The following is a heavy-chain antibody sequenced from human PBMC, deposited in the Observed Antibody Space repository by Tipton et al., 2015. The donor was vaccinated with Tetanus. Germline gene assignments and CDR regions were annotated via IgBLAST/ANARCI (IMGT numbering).Heavy chain of an antibody. CDR1: GFTFSSYG. V-gene: IGHV3-33*01. Sequence: SLRLSCAASGFTFSSYGMHWVRQAPGKGLEWVAVIWYDGSNKYYADSVKGRFTISRDNSKNTLYLQMNSLRAEDTAVYYCARERVGYYYYGMDVWGQGTTVTVSS. CDR3: ARERVGYYYYGMDV. CDR2: IWYDGSNK. D-gene: IGHD1-26*01. J-gene: IGHJ6*02.